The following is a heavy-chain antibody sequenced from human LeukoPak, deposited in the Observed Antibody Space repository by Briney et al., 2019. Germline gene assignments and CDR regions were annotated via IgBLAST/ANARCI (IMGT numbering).Heavy chain of an antibody. CDR3: ARAHRWWLQGRIGYYYFDY. CDR1: GFTFSTYS. D-gene: IGHD5-24*01. CDR2: INHSGST. J-gene: IGHJ4*02. V-gene: IGHV4-34*01. Sequence: GSLRLSCAASGFTFSTYSMNWVRQAPGKGLEWIGEINHSGSTNYNPSLKSRVTISVDTSKNQFSLKLSSVTAADTAVYYCARAHRWWLQGRIGYYYFDYWGQGTLVTVSS.